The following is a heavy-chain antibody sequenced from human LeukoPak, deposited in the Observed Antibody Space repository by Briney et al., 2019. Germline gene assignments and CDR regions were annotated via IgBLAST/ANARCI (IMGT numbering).Heavy chain of an antibody. CDR2: IYYSGST. CDR1: GGSISSSSYY. V-gene: IGHV4-39*01. D-gene: IGHD6-13*01. J-gene: IGHJ5*02. Sequence: SETLSLTCTVSGGSISSSSYYWGWIRQPPGKGLEWIGSIYYSGSTYYNPSLKSRVTISVDTSKNQFSLKLSSGTAADTAVYYCARHFYGSWSNWFDPWGQGTLVAVSS. CDR3: ARHFYGSWSNWFDP.